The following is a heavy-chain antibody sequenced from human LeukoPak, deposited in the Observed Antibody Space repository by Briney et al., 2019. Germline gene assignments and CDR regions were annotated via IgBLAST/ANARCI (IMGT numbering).Heavy chain of an antibody. CDR2: ISGSVGST. D-gene: IGHD4-11*01. CDR1: GFTFSSYA. V-gene: IGHV3-23*01. Sequence: GGSLTLSCAASGFTFSSYAMSWVRQAPGKGLEWVSAISGSVGSTYYADSVKGRFTFSRDNSKNTLYLQMNSLRAEDTDVYYCAKYVATVPTHYYYYALDVWGQGTTVTVSS. CDR3: AKYVATVPTHYYYYALDV. J-gene: IGHJ6*02.